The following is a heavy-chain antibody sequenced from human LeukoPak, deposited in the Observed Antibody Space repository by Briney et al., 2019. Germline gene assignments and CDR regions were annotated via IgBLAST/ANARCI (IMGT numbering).Heavy chain of an antibody. CDR1: GGTFSSYA. CDR3: ATDPVGYCNADGCYSVDY. J-gene: IGHJ4*02. V-gene: IGHV1-69*06. D-gene: IGHD2-15*01. Sequence: SVKVSCKASGGTFSSYAISWVRQAPGQGLEWMGGIIPIFGTANYAQKFQGRVTITADKSTSTAYMELSSLRSEDTAVYYCATDPVGYCNADGCYSVDYWGQGTLVTVSS. CDR2: IIPIFGTA.